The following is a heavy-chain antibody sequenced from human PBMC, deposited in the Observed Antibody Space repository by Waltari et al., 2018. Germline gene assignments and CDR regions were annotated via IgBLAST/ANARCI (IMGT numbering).Heavy chain of an antibody. CDR2: ISSSTSTT. J-gene: IGHJ3*02. Sequence: EVQLVESGGGLVQPGGSLRLSCAAPGFPFSTYSMNWVRQCPGQELEWVSYISSSTSTTYYADSVKGRFTISRDNAKNSLYLQMNSLRAEDTAVYYCARGRDGYSQDVFDIWGQGTMVSVSS. V-gene: IGHV3-48*01. CDR3: ARGRDGYSQDVFDI. CDR1: GFPFSTYS. D-gene: IGHD5-18*01.